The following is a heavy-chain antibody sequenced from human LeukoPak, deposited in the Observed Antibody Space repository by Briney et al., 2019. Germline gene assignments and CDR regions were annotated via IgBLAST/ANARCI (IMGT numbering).Heavy chain of an antibody. D-gene: IGHD5-18*01. Sequence: GGSLRLSCAASGFTFSSYWMSWVRQAPGKGLEWVANIKQDGSEKYYVDSVKGRFTISRDNAKNSLYLQMNSLRAEDTAVYYCARGSGYSYGFYYYYMDVWGKGTTVTVSS. CDR1: GFTFSSYW. CDR3: ARGSGYSYGFYYYYMDV. V-gene: IGHV3-7*01. CDR2: IKQDGSEK. J-gene: IGHJ6*03.